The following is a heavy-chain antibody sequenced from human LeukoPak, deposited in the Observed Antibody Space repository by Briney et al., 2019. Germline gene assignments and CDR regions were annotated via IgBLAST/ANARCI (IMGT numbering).Heavy chain of an antibody. CDR1: DGSISSYY. CDR2: LYTSGST. D-gene: IGHD6-19*01. Sequence: SETLSLTCTVSDGSISSYYWSWIRQPAGKGLEWIGHLYTSGSTNYNPSPKSRVTMSVDTSKNQFSLKLCSVTAADTAVYYCACSSSGWFWNYWGQGTLVTVSS. V-gene: IGHV4-4*07. CDR3: ACSSSGWFWNY. J-gene: IGHJ4*02.